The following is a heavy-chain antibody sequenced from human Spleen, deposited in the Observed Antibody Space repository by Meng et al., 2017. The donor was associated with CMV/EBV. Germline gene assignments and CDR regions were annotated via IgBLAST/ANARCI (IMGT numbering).Heavy chain of an antibody. Sequence: SGFTFSHYARQWVRQAPGKGLEWVAVISYDRSNKYSADSVKGRFTISRDNAKNSLYLQMNSLRAEDTAVYYCARDKTVRGAMPYHFDCWGQGTLVTVSS. J-gene: IGHJ4*02. CDR2: ISYDRSNK. CDR1: GFTFSHYA. V-gene: IGHV3-30*04. CDR3: ARDKTVRGAMPYHFDC. D-gene: IGHD1-1*01.